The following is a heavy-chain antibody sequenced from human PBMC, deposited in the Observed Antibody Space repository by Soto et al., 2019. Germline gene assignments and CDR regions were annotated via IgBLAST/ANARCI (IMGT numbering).Heavy chain of an antibody. J-gene: IGHJ6*02. V-gene: IGHV4-39*01. CDR1: GGSISSSSYY. CDR2: IYYSGST. CDR3: ARLLRHNYYGMDV. Sequence: QLQLQESGPGLVKPSETLSLTCTVSGGSISSSSYYWGWIRQPPGKGLEWIGSIYYSGSTYYNPSLKSRVTISEDTSKNQFSLKLSSVTAADTAVYYCARLLRHNYYGMDVWGQGTTVTVSS. D-gene: IGHD5-12*01.